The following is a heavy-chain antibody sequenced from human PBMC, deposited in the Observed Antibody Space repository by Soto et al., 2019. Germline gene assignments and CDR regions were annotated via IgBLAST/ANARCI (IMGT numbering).Heavy chain of an antibody. CDR3: AREAGGARTMDV. CDR1: GYSFTSYW. V-gene: IGHV5-10-1*01. D-gene: IGHD2-15*01. J-gene: IGHJ6*02. CDR2: IDPSDSYT. Sequence: LGESLKISCKGSGYSFTSYWISWVRQMPGKGLEWMGRIDPSDSYTNYSPSFQGHVTISADKSISTAYLQWSSLKASDTAMYYCAREAGGARTMDVWGQGTTVTVSS.